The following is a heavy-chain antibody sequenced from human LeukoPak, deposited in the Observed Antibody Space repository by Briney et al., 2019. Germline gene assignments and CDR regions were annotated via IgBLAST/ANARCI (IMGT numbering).Heavy chain of an antibody. CDR2: IYYSGST. D-gene: IGHD6-19*01. CDR1: GGSISSYY. J-gene: IGHJ1*01. Sequence: SETLSLTCTVSGGSISSYYWSWIRQPPGKGLEWIGYIYYSGSTSYNPSLKSRVTISVDTSKNQFSLKLSSVTAADTAVYYCARGTPLAVAGTGYFQHWGQGTLVTVSS. CDR3: ARGTPLAVAGTGYFQH. V-gene: IGHV4-59*01.